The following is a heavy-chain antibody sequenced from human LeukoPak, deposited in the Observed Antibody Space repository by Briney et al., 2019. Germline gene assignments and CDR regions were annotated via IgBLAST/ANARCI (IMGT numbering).Heavy chain of an antibody. CDR1: GFTFSSYA. CDR2: ISGSGGST. V-gene: IGHV3-23*01. J-gene: IGHJ4*02. Sequence: PGGSLRLSCAASGFTFSSYAMSWVRQAPGKGLEWVSAISGSGGSTYYADSVKGRFTISRDNSKNTLYLQMNSLRAEDTAVYYCAKDHHRLPGPGDFDYWGQGTLVTVSS. D-gene: IGHD4-11*01. CDR3: AKDHHRLPGPGDFDY.